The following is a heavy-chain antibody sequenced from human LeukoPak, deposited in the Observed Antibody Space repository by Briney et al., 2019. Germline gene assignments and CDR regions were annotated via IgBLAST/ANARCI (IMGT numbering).Heavy chain of an antibody. CDR3: AGRAQTTGWSFDY. J-gene: IGHJ4*02. CDR1: GGSISSFY. Sequence: SETLSLTCIVSGGSISSFYWSWIRQPAGKGLEWIGQIHTSGSTNYNPSLKSRVAMSVDTSKNQFSLELSSVTAADTAVYYCAGRAQTTGWSFDYWGQGALVTVSS. V-gene: IGHV4-4*07. D-gene: IGHD6-19*01. CDR2: IHTSGST.